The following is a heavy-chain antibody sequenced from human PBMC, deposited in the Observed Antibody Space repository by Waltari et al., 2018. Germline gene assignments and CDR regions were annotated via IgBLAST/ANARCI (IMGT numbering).Heavy chain of an antibody. V-gene: IGHV4-38-2*02. CDR1: GYSISSGYY. D-gene: IGHD1-26*01. Sequence: QVQLQESGPGLVKPSETLSLTCTVSGYSISSGYYWGWVRPPPGKGLEWIGRIYHSGSTYYNPSLKSRVTISVDTSKNQFSLKLSSVTAADTAVYYCARASGRGADFDYWGQGTLVTVSS. CDR2: IYHSGST. CDR3: ARASGRGADFDY. J-gene: IGHJ4*02.